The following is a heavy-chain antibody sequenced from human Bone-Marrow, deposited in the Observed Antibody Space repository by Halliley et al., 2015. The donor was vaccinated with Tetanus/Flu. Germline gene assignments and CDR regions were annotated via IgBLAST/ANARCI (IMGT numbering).Heavy chain of an antibody. D-gene: IGHD2-15*01. V-gene: IGHV4-59*03. Sequence: EWIGCLSYSGSTNYNPSLKSRITMSIDTSKNQLSLKLGFVTAADTAIYYCAGSIAFYFDHWGQGTLVTASS. CDR2: LSYSGST. J-gene: IGHJ4*02. CDR3: AGSIAFYFDH.